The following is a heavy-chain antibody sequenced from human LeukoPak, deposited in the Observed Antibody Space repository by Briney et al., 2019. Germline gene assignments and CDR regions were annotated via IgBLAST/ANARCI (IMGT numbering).Heavy chain of an antibody. Sequence: KSSETLSLTCTVSGGSVSSGSYYWSWIRQPPGKGLEWIGYIYYSGSTNYNPSLKSRVTISVDTSKNQFSLKLSSVTAAGTAVYYCATDSSSWSYFDYWGQGTLVTVSS. D-gene: IGHD6-13*01. V-gene: IGHV4-61*01. J-gene: IGHJ4*02. CDR1: GGSVSSGSYY. CDR3: ATDSSSWSYFDY. CDR2: IYYSGST.